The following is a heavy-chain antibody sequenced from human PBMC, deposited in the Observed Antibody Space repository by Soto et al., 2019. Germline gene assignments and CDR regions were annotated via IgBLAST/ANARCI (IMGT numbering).Heavy chain of an antibody. CDR1: GFTFSSYG. V-gene: IGHV3-33*01. CDR3: ARAPIAARTFDY. J-gene: IGHJ4*02. D-gene: IGHD6-6*01. CDR2: IWYDGSNK. Sequence: GGSLRLSCAAPGFTFSSYGMHWVRQAPGKGLEWVAVIWYDGSNKYYADSVKGRFTISRDNSKNTLYLQMNSLRAEDTAVYYCARAPIAARTFDYWGQGTLVTVSS.